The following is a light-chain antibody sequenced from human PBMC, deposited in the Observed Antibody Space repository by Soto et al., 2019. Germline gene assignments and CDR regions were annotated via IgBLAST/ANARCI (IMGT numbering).Light chain of an antibody. CDR3: QQRFNWPRFT. Sequence: EIVLTQSPATLSLSPGERATLSCRAGQCVSSYLAWYQQKPGQAPRLLIYDASNRATGIPARFSGGGSGTDFTLTISSLEPEDFAVYYCQQRFNWPRFTFGQGTKLEIK. V-gene: IGKV3-11*01. CDR2: DAS. J-gene: IGKJ2*01. CDR1: QCVSSY.